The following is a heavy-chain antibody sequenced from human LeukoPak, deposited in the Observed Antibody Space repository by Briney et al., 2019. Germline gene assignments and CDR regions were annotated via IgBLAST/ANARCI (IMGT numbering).Heavy chain of an antibody. Sequence: ASVKVSCKASGYTFTGYYMHWVRQAPGQGLEWMGRINPNSGGTNYAQKFQGRVTMTRDTSISTAYMELSRLRSDDTAVYYCASADKWIGELEPWGQGTLVTVSS. D-gene: IGHD3-10*01. J-gene: IGHJ5*02. CDR2: INPNSGGT. CDR3: ASADKWIGELEP. CDR1: GYTFTGYY. V-gene: IGHV1-2*06.